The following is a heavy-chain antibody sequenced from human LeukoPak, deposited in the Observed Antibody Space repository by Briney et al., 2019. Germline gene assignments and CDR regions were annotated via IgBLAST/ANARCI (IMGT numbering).Heavy chain of an antibody. Sequence: SQTLSLTRAVSGGSISSGGYSWSWIRQPPGKGLEWIGYIYHSGSTYYNPSLKSRVTISVDRSKNQFSLKLSSVTAADTAVYYCARDRLLFPYYYYGMDVWGQGTTVTVSS. V-gene: IGHV4-30-2*01. J-gene: IGHJ6*02. D-gene: IGHD2/OR15-2a*01. CDR2: IYHSGST. CDR3: ARDRLLFPYYYYGMDV. CDR1: GGSISSGGYS.